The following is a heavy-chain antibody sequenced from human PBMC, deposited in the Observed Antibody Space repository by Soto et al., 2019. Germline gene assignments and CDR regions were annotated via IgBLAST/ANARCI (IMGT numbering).Heavy chain of an antibody. Sequence: SETLSLTCTVSGVSITRGGYYWSWIRQLPGKGLEWIGYIYNTGSSSYNPSLKSRLMISLDTSKTQFSLKLTAVTDADTAIYYCASQLGHCTGGSCRGDFDYWGQGALVTVYS. CDR2: IYNTGSS. D-gene: IGHD2-8*02. CDR3: ASQLGHCTGGSCRGDFDY. V-gene: IGHV4-31*03. J-gene: IGHJ4*02. CDR1: GVSITRGGYY.